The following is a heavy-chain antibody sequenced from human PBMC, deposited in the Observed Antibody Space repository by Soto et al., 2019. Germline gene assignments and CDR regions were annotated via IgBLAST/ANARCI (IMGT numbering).Heavy chain of an antibody. Sequence: QVQLQESGPGLVKPSETLSLTCTVSGGSVITDYWSWIRQPPGKGLEWIGYISYSGSSNYTPSLKRRATISLDTSKNQFSLKLSSVTAADTAVYYCARGSLRSRVDYWGQGTLVTVSS. CDR3: ARGSLRSRVDY. D-gene: IGHD3-10*01. CDR1: GGSVITDY. V-gene: IGHV4-59*02. CDR2: ISYSGSS. J-gene: IGHJ4*02.